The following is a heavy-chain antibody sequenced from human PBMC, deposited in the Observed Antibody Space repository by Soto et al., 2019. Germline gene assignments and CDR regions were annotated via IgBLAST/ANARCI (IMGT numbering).Heavy chain of an antibody. V-gene: IGHV3-21*01. J-gene: IGHJ6*02. CDR1: GFTFSSYS. CDR2: ICSSISYI. CDR3: ARDRYSYYDFWSGSLPYYYYGMDV. D-gene: IGHD3-3*01. Sequence: GGSLRLSCAASGFTFSSYSMNWVRQAPGKGLQWVSSICSSISYIYYADSVKGRFTISRDNAKNSLYLQMISLRAEDTALYYCARDRYSYYDFWSGSLPYYYYGMDVWGQGTTVTVS.